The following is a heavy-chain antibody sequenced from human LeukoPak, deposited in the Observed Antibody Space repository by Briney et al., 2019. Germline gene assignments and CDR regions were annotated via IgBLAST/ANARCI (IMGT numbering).Heavy chain of an antibody. CDR1: GCSFTGNY. CDR2: INPNSGGT. D-gene: IGHD5-24*01. CDR3: ARGGAKGYNYFDY. V-gene: IGHV1-2*02. J-gene: IGHJ4*02. Sequence: ASVKVSCKASGCSFTGNYMRWVRQAPGQGLEWMGWINPNSGGTNYAQKFQGRVTMTRDMSISIAYMDLTKLAVYYTARYDCARGGAKGYNYFDYWGQGTLVTVSS.